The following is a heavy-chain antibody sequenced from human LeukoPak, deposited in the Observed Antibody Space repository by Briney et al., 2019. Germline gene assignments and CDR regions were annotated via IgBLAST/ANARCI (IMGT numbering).Heavy chain of an antibody. CDR2: INSSGRA. V-gene: IGHV4-34*01. Sequence: SETLSLTCGVSGGSLFGYYWTWVRQCPGKGLEWIGEINSSGRATNNSTLKSRVTISIETSATQFSLELTSVTAADTAVYYCARMKVIKPAVWDYWGQSTLVTASS. D-gene: IGHD2-21*01. J-gene: IGHJ4*02. CDR1: GGSLFGYY. CDR3: ARMKVIKPAVWDY.